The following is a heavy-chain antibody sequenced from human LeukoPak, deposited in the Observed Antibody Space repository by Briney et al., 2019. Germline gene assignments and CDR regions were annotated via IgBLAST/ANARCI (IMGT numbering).Heavy chain of an antibody. D-gene: IGHD6-19*01. V-gene: IGHV3-7*01. CDR3: VRDGRSGWHFDY. CDR2: IKQDGSKK. Sequence: GGSLRLSCAASGFTFSSYWMSWVRQTPEKGLEWVANIKQDGSKKYYVDSVNGRFTNSRDNAKNSMFLQMNSLRAEDTAVYYCVRDGRSGWHFDYWGQGTLVTVSS. CDR1: GFTFSSYW. J-gene: IGHJ4*02.